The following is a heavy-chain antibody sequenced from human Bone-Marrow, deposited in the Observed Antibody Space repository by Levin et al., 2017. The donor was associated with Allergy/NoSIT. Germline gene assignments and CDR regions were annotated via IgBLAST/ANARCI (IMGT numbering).Heavy chain of an antibody. CDR3: ASWAMFYYDGSDFDYFYYGMDV. D-gene: IGHD3-16*01. CDR2: ISGGSSRI. CDR1: GLSFSNYD. V-gene: IGHV3-21*06. Sequence: GGSLRLSCAASGLSFSNYDMNWVRQAPGKGLEWVSSISGGSSRIYYADSVKGRFTISRDNAKNSLYLQMDSLRVEDTAVYYCASWAMFYYDGSDFDYFYYGMDVWGQGTTVTVSS. J-gene: IGHJ6*02.